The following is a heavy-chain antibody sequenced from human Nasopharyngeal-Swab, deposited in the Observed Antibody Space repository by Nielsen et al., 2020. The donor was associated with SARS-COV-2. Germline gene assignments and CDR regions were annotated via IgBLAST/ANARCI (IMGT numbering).Heavy chain of an antibody. CDR1: GFTFSSYG. CDR2: IRYDGSNK. V-gene: IGHV3-30*02. J-gene: IGHJ6*03. CDR3: AKDSMDTAMVYDYYYYYMDV. D-gene: IGHD5-18*01. Sequence: GESLKISCAASGFTFSSYGMHWVRQARGKGLEWVAFIRYDGSNKYYADSVKGRFTISRDNSKNTLYLQMNSLRAEDTAVYYCAKDSMDTAMVYDYYYYYMDVWGKGTTVTVSS.